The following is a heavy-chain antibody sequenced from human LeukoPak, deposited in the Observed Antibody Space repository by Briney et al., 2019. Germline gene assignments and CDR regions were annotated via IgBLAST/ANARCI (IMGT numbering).Heavy chain of an antibody. V-gene: IGHV3-7*01. D-gene: IGHD3-3*01. CDR3: ARAQNFWSGFDY. CDR1: GFTFSDYW. CDR2: INQNGGEN. J-gene: IGHJ4*02. Sequence: GGSLRLSCAVSGFTFSDYWMNWVRQAPGKGLEWVASINQNGGENYYVDSVKGRFTISRDNPRNSLYLQMNSLRAEDTAVYYCARAQNFWSGFDYWGQGTLVTVSS.